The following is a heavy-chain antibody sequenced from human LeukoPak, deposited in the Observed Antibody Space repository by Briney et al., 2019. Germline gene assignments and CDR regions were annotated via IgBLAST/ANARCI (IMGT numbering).Heavy chain of an antibody. D-gene: IGHD2-2*01. J-gene: IGHJ4*02. CDR2: IKQDGSDK. CDR3: ATQTYALFDY. Sequence: GGSLRLSCVASGFSFSSHWMSWVRQAPEKGLEWVGNIKQDGSDKYHADSVKGRFTISRDNAKNSLYLQISSLRAEDTVVYYCATQTYALFDYWGQGTLVTVSS. CDR1: GFSFSSHW. V-gene: IGHV3-7*03.